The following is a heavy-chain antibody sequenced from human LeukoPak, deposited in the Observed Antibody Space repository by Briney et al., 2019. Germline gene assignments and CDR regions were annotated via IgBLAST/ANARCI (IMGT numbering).Heavy chain of an antibody. J-gene: IGHJ2*01. V-gene: IGHV1-2*02. D-gene: IGHD4-17*01. CDR1: GYTFTGYY. CDR2: INPNSGGT. Sequence: ASEKVSCKASGYTFTGYYMHWVRQAPGQGLEWMGWINPNSGGTNYAQKFQGRVTMTRDTSISTAYMELSRLRSDDTAAYYCARTSGTVTTSSWYFDLWGRGTLVTVSS. CDR3: ARTSGTVTTSSWYFDL.